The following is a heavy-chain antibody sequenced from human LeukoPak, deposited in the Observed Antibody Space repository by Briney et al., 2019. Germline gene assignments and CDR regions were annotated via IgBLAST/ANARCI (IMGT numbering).Heavy chain of an antibody. CDR3: AKAHQYCSGGSCYSDPFDY. J-gene: IGHJ4*02. CDR2: ISGSGGST. CDR1: GFTFSSYA. V-gene: IGHV3-23*01. Sequence: PGGSLRLSCAASGFTFSSYAMSWVRQAPGTGLEWVWAISGSGGSTYYADAVKGRFTISRHNSKNTLYLQMNSLRAEDTAVYYCAKAHQYCSGGSCYSDPFDYWGQGTLVTVSS. D-gene: IGHD2-15*01.